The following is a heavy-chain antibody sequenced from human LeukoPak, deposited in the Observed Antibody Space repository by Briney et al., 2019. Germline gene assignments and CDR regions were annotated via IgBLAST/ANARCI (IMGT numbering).Heavy chain of an antibody. CDR3: ARDSSSWYKQWLSNGMDV. D-gene: IGHD6-13*01. CDR2: ISSSSSYI. V-gene: IGHV3-21*01. J-gene: IGHJ6*02. CDR1: GFTFSSYS. Sequence: PGGSLRLSCAASGFTFSSYSMNWVRQAPGKGREWVSSISSSSSYIYYADSVQGRFTISRDNAKNSLYLQMNSLRAEDTAVYYCARDSSSWYKQWLSNGMDVWGQGTTVTVSS.